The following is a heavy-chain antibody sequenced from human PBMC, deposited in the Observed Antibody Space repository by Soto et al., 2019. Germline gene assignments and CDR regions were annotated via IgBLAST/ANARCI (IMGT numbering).Heavy chain of an antibody. CDR2: IYSGGST. J-gene: IGHJ6*03. CDR3: AREAIGSSSSLPYYYYYYMDV. V-gene: IGHV3-53*04. Sequence: GGSLRLSCAASGFTVSSNYMSWVRQAPGKGLEWVSVIYSGGSTYYADSVKGRFTISRQNSKNTLYLQMNSLRAEDTAVYYCAREAIGSSSSLPYYYYYYMDVWGKGTTVTVSS. D-gene: IGHD6-6*01. CDR1: GFTVSSNY.